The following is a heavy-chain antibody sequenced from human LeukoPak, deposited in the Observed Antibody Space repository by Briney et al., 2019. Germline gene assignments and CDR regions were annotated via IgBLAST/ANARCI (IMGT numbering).Heavy chain of an antibody. D-gene: IGHD6-19*01. CDR2: ITHSGVS. Sequence: PSETLSLTCTVSGGSISSYYWSWIRQPPGKGLEWIGEITHSGVSSYNPSLKSRVTMSVDTSKNQFSLNLSSVTAADMAVYYCARTSSVSGYSSGPVPGYFDYWGQGTLVTVSS. J-gene: IGHJ4*02. V-gene: IGHV4-34*01. CDR3: ARTSSVSGYSSGPVPGYFDY. CDR1: GGSISSYY.